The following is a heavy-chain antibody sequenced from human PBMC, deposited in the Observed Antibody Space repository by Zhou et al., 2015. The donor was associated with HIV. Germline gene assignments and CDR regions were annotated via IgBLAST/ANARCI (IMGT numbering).Heavy chain of an antibody. Sequence: QVQLVQSGAEVKKPGSSVKVSCKASGGTFSSYAISWVRQAPGQGLEWMGGIIPIFGTANYAQKFQGRVTITADESTSTAYMELSSLRSEDTAVYYCASTLRHSIVGALPDAFDIWGQGTMVTVSS. CDR3: ASTLRHSIVGALPDAFDI. CDR1: GGTFSSYA. V-gene: IGHV1-69*01. J-gene: IGHJ3*02. CDR2: IIPIFGTA. D-gene: IGHD1-26*01.